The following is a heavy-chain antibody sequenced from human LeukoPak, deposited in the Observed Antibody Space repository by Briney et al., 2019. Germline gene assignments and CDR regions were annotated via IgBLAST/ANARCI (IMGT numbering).Heavy chain of an antibody. D-gene: IGHD5-18*01. J-gene: IGHJ4*02. V-gene: IGHV5-51*01. CDR1: GYSFTSYW. Sequence: GESLKISCKGSGYSFTSYWIGWVRQMPGKGLEWMGIIYPGDSDTRYSPSFQGQVTISADKSISTAYLQWSSLKASDTAMYYCARQRNRFSTAMDPEYFDYWGQGTLVTVSS. CDR2: IYPGDSDT. CDR3: ARQRNRFSTAMDPEYFDY.